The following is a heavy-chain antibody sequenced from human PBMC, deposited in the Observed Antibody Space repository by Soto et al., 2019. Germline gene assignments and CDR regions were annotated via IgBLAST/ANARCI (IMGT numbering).Heavy chain of an antibody. CDR1: GGSISSYY. D-gene: IGHD3-9*01. CDR2: IYYSGST. J-gene: IGHJ4*02. CDR3: ARGRVMTGYYADFDY. V-gene: IGHV4-59*08. Sequence: SETLSLTCTVSGGSISSYYWSWIRQPPGKGLEWIGYIYYSGSTNYNPSLKSRVTISVDTSKNQFSLKLSSVTAADTAVYYCARGRVMTGYYADFDYWGQGTLVTVSS.